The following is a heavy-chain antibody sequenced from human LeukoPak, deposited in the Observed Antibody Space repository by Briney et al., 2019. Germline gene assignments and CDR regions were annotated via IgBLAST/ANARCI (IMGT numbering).Heavy chain of an antibody. CDR1: GFTVSSNY. CDR3: ARALITMVRGASDY. D-gene: IGHD3-10*01. V-gene: IGHV3-53*01. Sequence: PGGSLRLSCAASGFTVSSNYMSWVRQAPGKGLEWVSVIYSGGSTYYADSVKGRFTISRDNSKNTLYLQMNSLRAEDTAVYYCARALITMVRGASDYWGQGTLVTVSS. CDR2: IYSGGST. J-gene: IGHJ4*02.